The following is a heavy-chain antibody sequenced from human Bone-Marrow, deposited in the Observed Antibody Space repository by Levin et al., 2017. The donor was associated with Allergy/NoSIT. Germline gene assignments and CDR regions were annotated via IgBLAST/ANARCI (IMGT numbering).Heavy chain of an antibody. CDR2: INHSGST. D-gene: IGHD3-10*01. CDR1: GGSFSGYY. CDR3: ARIYYGSGSYYKGDY. Sequence: RSSETLSLTCAVYGGSFSGYYWSWIRQPPGKGLEWIGEINHSGSTNYNPSLKSRVTISVDTSKNQFSLKLSSVTAADTAVYYCARIYYGSGSYYKGDYWGQGTLVTVSS. V-gene: IGHV4-34*01. J-gene: IGHJ4*02.